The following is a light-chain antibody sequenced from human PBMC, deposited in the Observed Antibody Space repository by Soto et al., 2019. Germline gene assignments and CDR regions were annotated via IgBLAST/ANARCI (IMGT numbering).Light chain of an antibody. Sequence: EIVMTQSPGTLSVSPGERATLSCRASQNISSNLAWYQQKPGQAPRVLIDGASTRATGIPARFSGSGSETEFTLPISSLQSEDFAVYYCQQYNNWLWTFGQGTKVEIK. J-gene: IGKJ1*01. CDR3: QQYNNWLWT. V-gene: IGKV3-15*01. CDR2: GAS. CDR1: QNISSN.